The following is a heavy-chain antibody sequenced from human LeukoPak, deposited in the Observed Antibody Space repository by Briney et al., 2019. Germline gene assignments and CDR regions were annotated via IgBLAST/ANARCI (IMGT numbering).Heavy chain of an antibody. D-gene: IGHD6-19*01. CDR1: GGSISSYY. CDR3: AMYSSGWYYFDY. Sequence: SETLSLTCTVSGGSISSYYWSWIRQPPGKGLEWIGYMSYSGSTNYNPSLKSRVTISVDTSQKQFSLKLSSVTAADTAVYHCAMYSSGWYYFDYWGQGTLVTVSS. V-gene: IGHV4-59*01. J-gene: IGHJ4*02. CDR2: MSYSGST.